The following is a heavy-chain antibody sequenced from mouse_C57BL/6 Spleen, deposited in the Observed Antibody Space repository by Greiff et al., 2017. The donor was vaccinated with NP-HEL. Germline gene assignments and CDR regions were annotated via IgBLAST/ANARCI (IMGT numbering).Heavy chain of an antibody. CDR1: GYTFTSYD. V-gene: IGHV1-85*01. CDR2: IYPRDGST. J-gene: IGHJ2*01. Sequence: QVQPQQSGPELVKPGASVKLSCKASGYTFTSYDINWVKQRPGQGLEWIGWIYPRDGSTKYNEKFKGKATLTVYTSSSTAYMELHSLTSEDSAVYFCARSIPYDGYYYFDYWGQGTTLTVSS. D-gene: IGHD2-3*01. CDR3: ARSIPYDGYYYFDY.